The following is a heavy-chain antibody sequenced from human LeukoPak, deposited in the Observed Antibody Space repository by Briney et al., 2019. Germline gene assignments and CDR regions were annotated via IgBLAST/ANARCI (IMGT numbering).Heavy chain of an antibody. V-gene: IGHV3-48*03. J-gene: IGHJ4*02. CDR2: ISSSGSTI. Sequence: GGSLRLSCAASGFTFSSYEMNWVRQAPGKGLEWVSYISSSGSTIYYADSVKGRFTISRDNSKNTVYLQMNSLRAEDTAVYYCARGAHKRDDYGGFFDYWGQGTLVTVSS. CDR1: GFTFSSYE. D-gene: IGHD4-23*01. CDR3: ARGAHKRDDYGGFFDY.